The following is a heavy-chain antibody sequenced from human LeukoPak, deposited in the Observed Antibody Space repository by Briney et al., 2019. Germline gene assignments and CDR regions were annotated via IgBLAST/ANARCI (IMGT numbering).Heavy chain of an antibody. D-gene: IGHD1-26*01. Sequence: PSETLSLTCGVSGGSISSTNWWSWVRQPPGQGLEWIGEISLSGLTNYNPSLKSRVTMSLDKSKNHFSLNLTSVTAADTAVYYCSRESGAFSPFGYWGQGTLVTVSS. J-gene: IGHJ4*02. CDR2: ISLSGLT. CDR1: GGSISSTNW. CDR3: SRESGAFSPFGY. V-gene: IGHV4-4*02.